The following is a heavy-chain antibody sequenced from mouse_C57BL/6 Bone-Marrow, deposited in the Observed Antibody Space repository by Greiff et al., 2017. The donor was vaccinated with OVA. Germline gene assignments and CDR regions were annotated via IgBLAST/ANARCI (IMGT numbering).Heavy chain of an antibody. J-gene: IGHJ1*03. CDR1: GFNIKDDY. Sequence: DVQLQESGAELVRPGASVKLSCTASGFNIKDDYMHWVKQRPEQGLEWIGWIDPENGDTEYASKFQGKATITADTSSNTAYLQLSSLTSEDTAVYYCTTGGLPTYWYFDVWGTGTTVTVSS. CDR2: IDPENGDT. CDR3: TTGGLPTYWYFDV. V-gene: IGHV14-4*01. D-gene: IGHD2-2*01.